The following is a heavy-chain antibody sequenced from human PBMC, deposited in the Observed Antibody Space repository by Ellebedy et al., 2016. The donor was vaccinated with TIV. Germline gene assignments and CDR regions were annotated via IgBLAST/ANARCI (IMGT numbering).Heavy chain of an antibody. CDR2: ISDSDVGT. CDR3: AKGGPTGTRGVFYN. CDR1: GFTFSSYA. D-gene: IGHD1/OR15-1a*01. V-gene: IGHV3-23*01. J-gene: IGHJ4*02. Sequence: PGESLKISCAASGFTFSSYAMSWVRQAPGKGLQWVSTISDSDVGTYYTDSVKGRFIISRDDSKNTLFLDMKSLRAEDMAVYYCAKGGPTGTRGVFYNWGQGTLVTVSS.